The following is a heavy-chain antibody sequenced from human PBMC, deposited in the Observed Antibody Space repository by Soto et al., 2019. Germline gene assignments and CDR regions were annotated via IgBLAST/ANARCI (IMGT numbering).Heavy chain of an antibody. V-gene: IGHV3-49*03. D-gene: IGHD3-9*01. CDR2: IRSKAYGGTT. Sequence: PGGSLRLSXTASGFTFGDYAMSWFRQAPGKGLEWVGFIRSKAYGGTTEYAASVKGRFTISRDDSKSIAYLQMNSLKTEDTAVYYCTRVPYDILTGYYIDYWGQGTLVTVS. J-gene: IGHJ4*02. CDR1: GFTFGDYA. CDR3: TRVPYDILTGYYIDY.